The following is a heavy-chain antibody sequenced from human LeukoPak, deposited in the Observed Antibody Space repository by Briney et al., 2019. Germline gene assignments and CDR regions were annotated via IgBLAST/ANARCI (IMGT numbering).Heavy chain of an antibody. D-gene: IGHD1-26*01. V-gene: IGHV4-4*02. J-gene: IGHJ4*02. Sequence: PSETLSLTCGVSGGSITSTNWWSWVRQSPGQGLEWIGEISLTGQTNYNPSLSGRVTMLLDESSNHLSLHLTSVTAADTATYYCSRESGAFCPFGYWGQGTLVIVPS. CDR2: ISLTGQT. CDR3: SRESGAFCPFGY. CDR1: GGSITSTNW.